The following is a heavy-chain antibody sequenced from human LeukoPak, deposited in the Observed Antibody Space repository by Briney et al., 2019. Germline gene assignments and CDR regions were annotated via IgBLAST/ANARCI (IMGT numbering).Heavy chain of an antibody. J-gene: IGHJ4*02. CDR3: ATGPSLYYYFDC. D-gene: IGHD3-10*01. V-gene: IGHV1-24*01. CDR2: FDPEDGET. Sequence: ASVKVSCKVSGYTLTELSMHWVRQAPGKGLEWMGGFDPEDGETIYAQKFQGRVTMTEDTSTDTAYMELSSLRSEDTAVYYCATGPSLYYYFDCWGQGTLVTVSS. CDR1: GYTLTELS.